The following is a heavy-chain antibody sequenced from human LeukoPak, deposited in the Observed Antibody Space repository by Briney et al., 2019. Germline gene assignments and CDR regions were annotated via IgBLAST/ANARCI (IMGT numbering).Heavy chain of an antibody. Sequence: GGSLRLSCAASGFGFSYAWMSWVRQAPGKGPEWIGRIKRKSDGETTDYAAPVKGRFTNSRDDSKNTLFLQMNSLKTEDTAFYYCTTAPSGYAYMNGWHLDYWGQGALVTVSS. CDR3: TTAPSGYAYMNGWHLDY. J-gene: IGHJ4*02. V-gene: IGHV3-15*01. CDR2: IKRKSDGETT. D-gene: IGHD5-18*01. CDR1: GFGFSYAW.